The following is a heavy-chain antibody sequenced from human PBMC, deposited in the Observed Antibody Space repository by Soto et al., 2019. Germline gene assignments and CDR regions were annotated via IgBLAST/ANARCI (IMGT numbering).Heavy chain of an antibody. CDR1: GGSISSYY. V-gene: IGHV4-59*01. CDR3: ASKKYYDFWSGSAGTYYYMDV. CDR2: IYYSGST. D-gene: IGHD3-3*01. J-gene: IGHJ6*03. Sequence: PSETLSLTCTFSGGSISSYYWSWIRQPPGKGLEWIGYIYYSGSTNYNPSLKSRVTISVDTSKNQFSLKLSSVTAADTAVYYCASKKYYDFWSGSAGTYYYMDVWGKGTTVTVSS.